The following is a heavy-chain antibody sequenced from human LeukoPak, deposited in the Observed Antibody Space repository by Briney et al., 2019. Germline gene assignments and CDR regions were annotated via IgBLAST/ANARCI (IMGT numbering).Heavy chain of an antibody. CDR2: SSRTGTNI. V-gene: IGHV3-48*03. CDR3: AMLMGGMNA. J-gene: IGHJ6*02. D-gene: IGHD3-16*01. CDR1: GFTFSSYE. Sequence: GGSLRLSCAASGFTFSSYEMNWVRQAPGKGLEWVSFSSRTGTNIYYADSVRGRFTISRDNAKNSLFLQMNSLRGEDTAVYYCAMLMGGMNAWGQGTTVIVSS.